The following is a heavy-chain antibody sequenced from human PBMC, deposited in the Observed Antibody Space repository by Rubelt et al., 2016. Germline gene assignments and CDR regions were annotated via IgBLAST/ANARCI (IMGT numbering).Heavy chain of an antibody. Sequence: GQGLEWMGIINPSGGSTSYAQKFQGRVTMTRDTSTSTVYMELSSLRSEDTTVYYCARGPVDAVPALVYFGMDVWGQGTTVTVSS. D-gene: IGHD2-2*01. CDR3: ARGPVDAVPALVYFGMDV. V-gene: IGHV1-46*01. J-gene: IGHJ6*02. CDR2: INPSGGST.